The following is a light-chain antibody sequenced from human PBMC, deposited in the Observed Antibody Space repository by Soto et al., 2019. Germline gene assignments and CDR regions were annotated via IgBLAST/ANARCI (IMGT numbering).Light chain of an antibody. J-gene: IGKJ2*01. CDR3: QQYSRSPPVYT. Sequence: EIVLTQSPGTLSLSPGERVTLSCRASQSVSSSYLAWYQQKPGQAPRLLIYGASSRATGISDRFSGSVSGTDFTITISRLEPEDFAVYYCQQYSRSPPVYTFGQGTKLEMK. V-gene: IGKV3-20*01. CDR1: QSVSSSY. CDR2: GAS.